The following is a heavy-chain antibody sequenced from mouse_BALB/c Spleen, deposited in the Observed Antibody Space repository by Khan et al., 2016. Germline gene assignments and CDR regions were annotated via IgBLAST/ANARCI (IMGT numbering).Heavy chain of an antibody. CDR3: ARGWDSPDFEY. D-gene: IGHD1-1*02. Sequence: VQLQQSGAELMKPGASVKISCKATGYTFSSNWIEWVKQRPGHGLEWIGEILPGSGSTKYNNKFKGKATVTAETSSNTAYKQLSSLTSADSAVYCCARGWDSPDFEYWGQGTTLTVSS. CDR1: GYTFSSNW. CDR2: ILPGSGST. V-gene: IGHV1-9*01. J-gene: IGHJ2*01.